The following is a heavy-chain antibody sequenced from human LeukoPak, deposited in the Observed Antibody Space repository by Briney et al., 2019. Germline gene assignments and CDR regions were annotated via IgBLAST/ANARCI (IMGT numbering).Heavy chain of an antibody. CDR2: ITGSSDIT. CDR3: ASVGIAAQ. V-gene: IGHV3-23*01. J-gene: IGHJ4*02. D-gene: IGHD6-6*01. CDR1: GFAFSTYV. Sequence: GGSLRLSCAASGFAFSTYVMSWFRQAPGKGLEWVSTITGSSDITYYADSVKGRFTISRDNSKNSLYLQMNSLRAEDTAVYYCASVGIAAQWGQGTLVTVSS.